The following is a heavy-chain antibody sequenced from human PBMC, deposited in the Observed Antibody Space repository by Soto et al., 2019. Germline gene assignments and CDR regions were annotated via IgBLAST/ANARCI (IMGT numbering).Heavy chain of an antibody. CDR1: GFTFSTYA. CDR2: ISGSGGST. Sequence: EVQLLVSGGGLVQRGGSLRLSCEGSGFTFSTYAMSWVRQAPGKGLEWVSAISGSGGSTYYADSVKGRFTISRDNPKNTLYLQMNTLIAEDTALYYCALRKTGSYFDYCGQGSLVTVSS. CDR3: ALRKTGSYFDY. J-gene: IGHJ4*02. V-gene: IGHV3-23*01. D-gene: IGHD4-17*01.